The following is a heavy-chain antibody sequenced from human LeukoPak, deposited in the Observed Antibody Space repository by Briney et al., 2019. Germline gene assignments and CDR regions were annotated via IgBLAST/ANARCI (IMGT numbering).Heavy chain of an antibody. CDR1: GFTVSSNY. D-gene: IGHD6-19*01. CDR3: AMTYTSGWYLVY. V-gene: IGHV3-66*01. J-gene: IGHJ4*02. Sequence: GGSLRLSCAASGFTVSSNYMTCVRQAPGKGLGCVSVIYIGGGTYYADHVKGRFTVSRDSSKNMFFLQMNSLRAEDTAVYYCAMTYTSGWYLVYWGQGTLVTVSS. CDR2: IYIGGGT.